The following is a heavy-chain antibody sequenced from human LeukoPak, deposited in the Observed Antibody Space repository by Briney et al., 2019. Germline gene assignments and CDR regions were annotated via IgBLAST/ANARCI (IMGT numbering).Heavy chain of an antibody. D-gene: IGHD4-17*01. CDR2: IYYSGST. J-gene: IGHJ3*02. V-gene: IGHV4-39*07. CDR1: GGSISSSSYY. Sequence: SETLSLTCTVSGGSISSSSYYWGWIRQPPGKGLEWIGSIYYSGSTYYNPSLKSRVTISVDTSKNQFSLKLSSVTAADTAVYYCARDHFDDYGDYRAFDIWGQGTMVTVSS. CDR3: ARDHFDDYGDYRAFDI.